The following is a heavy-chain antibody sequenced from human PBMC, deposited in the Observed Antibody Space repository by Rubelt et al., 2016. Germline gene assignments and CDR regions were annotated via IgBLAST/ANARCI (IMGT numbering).Heavy chain of an antibody. CDR3: ARAEENSDLWSGHQYSVAY. J-gene: IGHJ4*02. Sequence: QVQLQESGPGLVKPSETLSLTCTVSGFSFTSGYYWGWIRQPPGKGLEWVGTISESGTTSYNPSLQSRVSISRYTSKNQFSLNLSSVTAADTAVYYCARAEENSDLWSGHQYSVAYWGQGTLVTVSS. V-gene: IGHV4-38-2*02. CDR2: ISESGTT. CDR1: GFSFTSGYY. D-gene: IGHD3-3*01.